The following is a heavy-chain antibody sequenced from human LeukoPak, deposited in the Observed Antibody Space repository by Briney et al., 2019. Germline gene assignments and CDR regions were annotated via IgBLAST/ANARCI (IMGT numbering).Heavy chain of an antibody. V-gene: IGHV4-39*07. CDR1: GGSISSSSYY. CDR2: INHSGST. J-gene: IGHJ5*02. CDR3: ARMLERRSSHDWFDP. Sequence: SETLSLTCTVSGGSISSSSYYWSWIRQPPGKGLEWIGEINHSGSTNYNPSLKSRVTISVDTSKNQFSLKLSSVTAADTAVYYCARMLERRSSHDWFDPWGQGTLVTVSS. D-gene: IGHD1-1*01.